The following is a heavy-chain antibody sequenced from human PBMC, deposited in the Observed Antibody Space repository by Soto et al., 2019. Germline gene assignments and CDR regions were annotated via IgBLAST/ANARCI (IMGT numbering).Heavy chain of an antibody. CDR2: IYYSGST. CDR3: ARSRFEGFGELFFAFDI. D-gene: IGHD3-10*01. Sequence: PSDTLSLTCTVSGDSISSYYGSWIRQPPGKGLEWIGYIYYSGSTNYNPSLKSRVTISVDTSKNQFSLKLSSVTAADTAVYYCARSRFEGFGELFFAFDIWGQGTMVTVS. J-gene: IGHJ3*02. V-gene: IGHV4-59*07. CDR1: GDSISSYY.